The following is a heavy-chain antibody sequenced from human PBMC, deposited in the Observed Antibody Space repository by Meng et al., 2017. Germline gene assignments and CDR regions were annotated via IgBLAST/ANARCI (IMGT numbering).Heavy chain of an antibody. CDR1: GGSVSSGSYY. V-gene: IGHV4-61*01. CDR3: ARDCSGGSCYSIGV. D-gene: IGHD2-15*01. Sequence: GQLQEPGPGLVRPSETLSLTCTVSGGSVSSGSYYWSWIRQPPGKGLEWIGYIYYSGSTNYNPSLKSRVTISVDTSKNQFSLKLSSVTAADTAVYYCARDCSGGSCYSIGVWGQGTLVTVSS. CDR2: IYYSGST. J-gene: IGHJ4*02.